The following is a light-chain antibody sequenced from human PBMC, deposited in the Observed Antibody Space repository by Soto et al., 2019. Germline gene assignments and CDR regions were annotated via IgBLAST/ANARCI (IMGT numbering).Light chain of an antibody. CDR3: HQYYTTPT. J-gene: IGKJ1*01. CDR2: WAS. V-gene: IGKV4-1*01. CDR1: QSVLYSSNNKNY. Sequence: DIVMTQSPDSLAVSLGERATINCKSSQSVLYSSNNKNYLAWYQQKPGQPPKLLIYWASTRESGVPDRFGGSGSGTDFTLTISSLQAEDVAVYYCHQYYTTPTFGQGTKVEIK.